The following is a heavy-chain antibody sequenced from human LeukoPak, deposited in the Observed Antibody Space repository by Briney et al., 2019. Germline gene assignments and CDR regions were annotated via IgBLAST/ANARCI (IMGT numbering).Heavy chain of an antibody. V-gene: IGHV1-2*02. D-gene: IGHD1-20*01. CDR2: INPNSGGT. Sequence: ASVKVSCNASGYTFTGYYMHWVRQAPGQGLEWMGWINPNSGGTNYAQKFQGRVTMTRDTSISTAYMELSRLRSDDTAVYYCAKPYNWNPAGAFDIWGQGTMVTVSS. CDR3: AKPYNWNPAGAFDI. J-gene: IGHJ3*02. CDR1: GYTFTGYY.